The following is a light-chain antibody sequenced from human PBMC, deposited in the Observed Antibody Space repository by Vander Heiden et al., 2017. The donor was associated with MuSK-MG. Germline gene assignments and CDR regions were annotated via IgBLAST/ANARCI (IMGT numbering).Light chain of an antibody. CDR2: DVT. J-gene: IGLJ1*01. V-gene: IGLV2-11*01. CDR3: CSHTGRLYV. Sequence: QSALTQPRSVSGSPGQSVTISCTGTSSDIGGYNYVSWYQQHPGKAPKLIISDVTKRPSGVPDRFSGSKSGNTASLTISGLQAEDEADYYCCSHTGRLYVFGTGTKVTVL. CDR1: SSDIGGYNY.